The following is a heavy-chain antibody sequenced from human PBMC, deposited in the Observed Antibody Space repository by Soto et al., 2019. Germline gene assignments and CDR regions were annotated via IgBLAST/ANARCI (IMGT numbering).Heavy chain of an antibody. J-gene: IGHJ5*02. Sequence: EVQLVESGGGLVQPGGSLRLSCGASGFAFSSYYMHWVRQAPGKGLFWVSRINGDGSSTNYADSVKGRFTISRDNAKNTLYLQMNSLRAEDTAVYYCARDQTTGDWFDAWGQGPLVTVSS. CDR1: GFAFSSYY. D-gene: IGHD4-17*01. CDR2: INGDGSST. V-gene: IGHV3-74*01. CDR3: ARDQTTGDWFDA.